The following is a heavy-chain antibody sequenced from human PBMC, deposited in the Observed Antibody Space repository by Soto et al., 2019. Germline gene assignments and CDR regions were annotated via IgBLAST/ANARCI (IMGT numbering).Heavy chain of an antibody. CDR3: ARDELGGGELSLYYTFDY. CDR2: IWYDGSNK. D-gene: IGHD3-16*02. J-gene: IGHJ4*02. Sequence: GGSLRLSCAASGFTFSSYGMHWVRQAPGKGLEWVAVIWYDGSNKYYADSVKGRFTISRDNSKNTLYLQMNSLRAEDTAVYYCARDELGGGELSLYYTFDYWGQGTLVTVSS. CDR1: GFTFSSYG. V-gene: IGHV3-33*01.